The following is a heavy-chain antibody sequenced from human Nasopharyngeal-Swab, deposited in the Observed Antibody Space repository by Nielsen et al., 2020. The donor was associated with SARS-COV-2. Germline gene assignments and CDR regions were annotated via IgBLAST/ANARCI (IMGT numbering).Heavy chain of an antibody. J-gene: IGHJ3*02. D-gene: IGHD3-9*01. CDR1: GFTFSSYG. V-gene: IGHV3-33*01. CDR3: AREGDILTGYYDAFDI. Sequence: GESLKISCAASGFTFSSYGMHWVRQAPDKGLEWVAFIWYDGSNKYYADSVKGRFTISRDNSKNTLYLQMNSLRAEDTAVYYCAREGDILTGYYDAFDIWGQGTMVTVSS. CDR2: IWYDGSNK.